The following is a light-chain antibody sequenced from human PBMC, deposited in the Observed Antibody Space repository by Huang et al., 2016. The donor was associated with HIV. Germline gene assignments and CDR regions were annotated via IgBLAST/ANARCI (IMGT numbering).Light chain of an antibody. V-gene: IGKV3-15*01. Sequence: EVVMTQSPGTLSVSPRERATLSCKTSQSIYNKLAWYQQKPGQAPRRLIESTSTRATGVPARFRGGGSGTDFTLTISSLQSEDFGIYYCQHYSSWPPMYTFGQGTKLEI. CDR3: QHYSSWPPMYT. CDR2: STS. J-gene: IGKJ2*01. CDR1: QSIYNK.